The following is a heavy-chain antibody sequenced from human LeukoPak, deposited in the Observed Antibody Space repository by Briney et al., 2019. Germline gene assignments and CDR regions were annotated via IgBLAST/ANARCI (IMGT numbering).Heavy chain of an antibody. CDR3: ARDGYNEEDWYFDL. J-gene: IGHJ2*01. CDR2: ISYDGNNK. D-gene: IGHD5-24*01. Sequence: PGGSLRLSCAASGFTFSSYDMHWVRQAPGQGLEWVAVISYDGNNKYYADSVKGRFTISRDNSKKTLYLQMNSLRVEDTAVYYCARDGYNEEDWYFDLWGRGILVTVSS. CDR1: GFTFSSYD. V-gene: IGHV3-30-3*01.